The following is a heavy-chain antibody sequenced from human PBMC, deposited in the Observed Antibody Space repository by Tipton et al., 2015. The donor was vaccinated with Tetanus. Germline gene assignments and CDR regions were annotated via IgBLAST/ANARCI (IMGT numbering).Heavy chain of an antibody. Sequence: LRLSCSVSGASISSGGYFWNWIRHRPGQGLEWIGYIYYSGSTFYNPSLKSRVTISVDTSNNQLSLRLSSVTAADTAVYYCARDQGGGRVARLNWFDPWGPGALVTVSS. D-gene: IGHD3-16*01. CDR1: GASISSGGYF. V-gene: IGHV4-31*03. CDR3: ARDQGGGRVARLNWFDP. J-gene: IGHJ5*02. CDR2: IYYSGST.